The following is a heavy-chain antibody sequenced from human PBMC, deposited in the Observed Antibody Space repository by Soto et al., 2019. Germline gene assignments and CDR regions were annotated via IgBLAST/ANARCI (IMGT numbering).Heavy chain of an antibody. CDR1: GLTFSSYA. Sequence: GGSLRLSCAASGLTFSSYAMSWVRQAPGKGLEWVSAITGSGGSTYYADSVKGRFTISRDNSKNTLYLQMNSLRDEDTGVYYCAKDRNRIPVPGTVDYWGQGTLVTVSS. V-gene: IGHV3-23*01. CDR2: ITGSGGST. CDR3: AKDRNRIPVPGTVDY. J-gene: IGHJ4*02. D-gene: IGHD6-19*01.